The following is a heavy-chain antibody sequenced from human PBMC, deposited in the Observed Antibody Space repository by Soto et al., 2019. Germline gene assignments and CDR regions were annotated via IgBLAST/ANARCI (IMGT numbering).Heavy chain of an antibody. CDR3: ARDQRYYGSGSYYSDT. CDR2: MSAYTGKA. D-gene: IGHD3-10*01. Sequence: ASVKVSCKPSRYVFISYGISWVRQAPGHGLEWAGWMSAYTGKADYAQKFQGRVTMTTETSTSTAFLELRSLRSDDTAVYYCARDQRYYGSGSYYSDTWGQGTLVTVSS. J-gene: IGHJ4*02. V-gene: IGHV1-18*04. CDR1: RYVFISYG.